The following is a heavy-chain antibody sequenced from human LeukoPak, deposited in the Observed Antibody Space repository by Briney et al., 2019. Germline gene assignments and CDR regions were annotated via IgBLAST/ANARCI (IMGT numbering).Heavy chain of an antibody. CDR3: ARGVGATTADAFDI. CDR2: IYYSGST. J-gene: IGHJ3*02. Sequence: GSLRLSCAASGFTVSSNYMSWVRQAPGKGLEWIGSIYYSGSTYYNPSLKSRVTISVDTSKNQFSLKLSSVTAADTAVYYCARGVGATTADAFDIWGQGTMVTVSS. CDR1: GFTVSSNY. V-gene: IGHV4-39*07. D-gene: IGHD1-26*01.